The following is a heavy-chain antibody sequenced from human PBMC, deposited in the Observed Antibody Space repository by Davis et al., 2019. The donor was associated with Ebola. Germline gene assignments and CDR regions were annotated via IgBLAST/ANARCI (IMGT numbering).Heavy chain of an antibody. CDR2: INPHNNNT. J-gene: IGHJ4*02. D-gene: IGHD1-1*01. CDR3: ARAQFPTTSDH. V-gene: IGHV1-18*01. CDR1: GYSFTTYG. Sequence: AASVKVSCKASGYSFTTYGMNWVRQAPGQGLEWMGWINPHNNNTNYGQIVQGRVTMTTDTSTSTAYMEVGSLRSDDTAVYYCARAQFPTTSDHWGQGTLVTISS.